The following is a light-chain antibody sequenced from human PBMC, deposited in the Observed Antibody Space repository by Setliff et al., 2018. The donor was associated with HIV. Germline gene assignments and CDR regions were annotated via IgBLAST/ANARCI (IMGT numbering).Light chain of an antibody. V-gene: IGLV1-44*01. CDR1: TSNIGTNN. CDR2: ADN. J-gene: IGLJ1*01. CDR3: AAWDDSLNGRGV. Sequence: QSVLTQPPSASGTPGQRVTISCSGSTSNIGTNNVNWYQHLPGTAPKLLIYADNQRPSGVPDRFSGSKSGTSASLAISGLQPEDEADYYCAAWDDSLNGRGVFGTGTKVTVL.